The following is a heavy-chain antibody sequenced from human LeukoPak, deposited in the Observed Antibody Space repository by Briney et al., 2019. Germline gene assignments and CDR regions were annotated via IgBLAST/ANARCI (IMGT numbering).Heavy chain of an antibody. CDR3: ARAIGSGAGLDI. J-gene: IGHJ3*02. CDR2: IYCSGST. Sequence: SETLSLTCAVSGGSISSGGYSWSRLRHPPGKGLEWIGYIYCSGSTYYNPSLKSRVTISVDTSKNQFSLKLSSVTAADTAVYYCARAIGSGAGLDIWGQGTMVTVSS. D-gene: IGHD6-19*01. V-gene: IGHV4-30-4*07. CDR1: GGSISSGGYS.